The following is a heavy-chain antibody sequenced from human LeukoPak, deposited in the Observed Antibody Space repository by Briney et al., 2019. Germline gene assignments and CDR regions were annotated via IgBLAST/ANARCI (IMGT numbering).Heavy chain of an antibody. Sequence: SETLSLTCTVSGGSISSSSYYWGWIRQPPGKGLEWIGSIYYSGSTYYNPSLKSRVTISVDTSKNQFSLKLSSVTAADTAVYYCATLTAERPSYFNWFDPWGQGTLVTVSS. J-gene: IGHJ5*02. CDR3: ATLTAERPSYFNWFDP. V-gene: IGHV4-39*07. D-gene: IGHD1-1*01. CDR2: IYYSGST. CDR1: GGSISSSSYY.